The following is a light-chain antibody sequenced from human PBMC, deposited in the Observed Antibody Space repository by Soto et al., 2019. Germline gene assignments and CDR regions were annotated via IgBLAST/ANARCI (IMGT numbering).Light chain of an antibody. Sequence: SYELTQPPSVSVAPGQTARITCSGDALPNQYAHWYQQKPGQAPMLVIYKDSERPSGIPQRFSGSSSGTTVTLTISGVQAEDEADYYCQSADSSGTYVFGTGTKLTVL. J-gene: IGLJ1*01. CDR2: KDS. CDR3: QSADSSGTYV. CDR1: ALPNQY. V-gene: IGLV3-25*03.